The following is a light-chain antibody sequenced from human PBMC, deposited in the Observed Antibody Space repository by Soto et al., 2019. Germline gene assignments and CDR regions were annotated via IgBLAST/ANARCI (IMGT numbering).Light chain of an antibody. Sequence: EIVLTQSPGTLSLSPGERATLSCRASQSVSSSSYLAWYQQKPGQAPRLLIYGASSRATGIPDRFSGSGYGTYCSLTNSRLGPEDFAVYYCHQYGSSPSYTFGQGTKLEIK. V-gene: IGKV3-20*01. CDR2: GAS. J-gene: IGKJ2*01. CDR3: HQYGSSPSYT. CDR1: QSVSSSSY.